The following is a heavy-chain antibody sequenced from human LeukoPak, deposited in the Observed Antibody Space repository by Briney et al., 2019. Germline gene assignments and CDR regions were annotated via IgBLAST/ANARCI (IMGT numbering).Heavy chain of an antibody. J-gene: IGHJ6*02. Sequence: PGGSLRLSCAASGFTFTNHPMHWVRQASGKRLEYVSAISPSGDWTCYADSVKGRFTISRDNSKNTMYLQMGSLRPEDMGVYYCARAFRPASDPHDFYDFWGRGTTVTVSS. D-gene: IGHD3/OR15-3a*01. CDR1: GFTFTNHP. CDR3: ARAFRPASDPHDFYDF. CDR2: ISPSGDWT. V-gene: IGHV3-64*02.